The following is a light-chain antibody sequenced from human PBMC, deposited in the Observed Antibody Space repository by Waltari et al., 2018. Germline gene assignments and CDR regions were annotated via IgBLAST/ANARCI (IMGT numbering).Light chain of an antibody. J-gene: IGLJ3*02. V-gene: IGLV1-44*01. CDR1: SSTIGLKS. CDR3: AAWDDNLNGPRWV. Sequence: QSVLTQPPSASGTPGQTVTISCSGNSSTIGLKSFNWVQQLPGTAPKLLSYGQHQRPSGVPDQSSASKSGVSAALTIRGLRSEDEANYYWAAWDDNLNGPRWVFGGGTKLTVL. CDR2: GQH.